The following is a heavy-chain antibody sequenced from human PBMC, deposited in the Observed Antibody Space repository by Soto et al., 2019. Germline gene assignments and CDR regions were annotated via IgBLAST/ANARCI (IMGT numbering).Heavy chain of an antibody. CDR3: ARALTYYYASSGRNWFYP. J-gene: IGHJ5*02. D-gene: IGHD3-22*01. V-gene: IGHV1-8*01. CDR2: MNPNSGNT. CDR1: GYTFTSYD. Sequence: QVQLVQSGAEVKKPGASVKVSCKASGYTFTSYDINWVRQATGQGLEWMGWMNPNSGNTGYAQKFQGRVTMTRNTSISTAYMEMSSLRSEDTAVYYCARALTYYYASSGRNWFYPWGQAHLLTVSS.